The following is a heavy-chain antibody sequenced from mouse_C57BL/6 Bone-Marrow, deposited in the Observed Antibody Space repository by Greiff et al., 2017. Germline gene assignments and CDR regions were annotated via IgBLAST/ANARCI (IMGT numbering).Heavy chain of an antibody. CDR1: GYTFTSYG. Sequence: QVQLQQSGAELARPGASVKLSCKASGYTFTSYGISWVKQRTGQGLEWIGEIYPRSGNTYYNEKFKGKATLTADKSSSTASMELRSLTSEDSAVYFCASSKDYGSSDWFAYWGQGTLVTVSA. V-gene: IGHV1-81*01. CDR3: ASSKDYGSSDWFAY. J-gene: IGHJ3*01. D-gene: IGHD1-1*01. CDR2: IYPRSGNT.